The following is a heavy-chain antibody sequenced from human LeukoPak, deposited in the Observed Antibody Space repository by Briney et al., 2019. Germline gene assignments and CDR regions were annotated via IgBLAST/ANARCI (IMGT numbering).Heavy chain of an antibody. Sequence: GGSLRLSCAASGFTFSNYGMQWVRQAPGKGLEWVAFIRYDGSSKSYADSVKGRFTISRDNAKDTLYLQMNSLRAEDTALYYCAGAYDFGNWFEPWGQGTLVTVSS. CDR3: AGAYDFGNWFEP. CDR2: IRYDGSSK. V-gene: IGHV3-30*02. CDR1: GFTFSNYG. D-gene: IGHD2/OR15-2a*01. J-gene: IGHJ5*02.